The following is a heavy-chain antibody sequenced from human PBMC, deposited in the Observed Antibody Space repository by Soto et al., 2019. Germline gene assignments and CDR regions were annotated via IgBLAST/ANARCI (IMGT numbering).Heavy chain of an antibody. J-gene: IGHJ1*01. V-gene: IGHV1-69*12. Sequence: QVQLVQSGAEVKKPTCSVKVSCKASGGNYSRYAMSWVRQAPGQGLEWMGGIIPIYGTANYAQKFQGRVTITADESTSTAYMELSILRSDDTALYYCAREKGPWGQGTLVTVSS. CDR1: GGNYSRYA. CDR2: IIPIYGTA. CDR3: AREKGP.